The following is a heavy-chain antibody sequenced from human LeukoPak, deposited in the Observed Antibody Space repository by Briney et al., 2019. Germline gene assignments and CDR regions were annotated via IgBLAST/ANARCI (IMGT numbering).Heavy chain of an antibody. Sequence: SSETLSLTCTVSGGSISSYYWSWIRQPPGKGLEWIGYIYYSGSTNYNPSLKSRVTISVDTSKNQFSLKLSSVTAADTAVYYCARGTYSSSWYGGNYFDYWGQGTLVTVSS. CDR3: ARGTYSSSWYGGNYFDY. J-gene: IGHJ4*02. CDR2: IYYSGST. CDR1: GGSISSYY. V-gene: IGHV4-59*01. D-gene: IGHD6-13*01.